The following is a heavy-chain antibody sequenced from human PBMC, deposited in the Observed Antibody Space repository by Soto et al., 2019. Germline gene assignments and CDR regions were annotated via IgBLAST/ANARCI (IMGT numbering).Heavy chain of an antibody. D-gene: IGHD3-10*01. V-gene: IGHV3-23*01. J-gene: IGHJ3*02. CDR3: AKDGVTIGVSDAFDI. CDR2: ISGSGGST. Sequence: LRLSCAASGFTFSSYAMSWVRQAPGKGLEWASAISGSGGSTYYADSVKGRFTISRENSKNTLYLQMNSLRAEDTAVYYCAKDGVTIGVSDAFDIWGEGTMVTVS. CDR1: GFTFSSYA.